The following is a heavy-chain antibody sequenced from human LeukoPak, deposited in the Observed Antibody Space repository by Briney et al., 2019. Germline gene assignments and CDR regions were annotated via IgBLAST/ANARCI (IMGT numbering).Heavy chain of an antibody. D-gene: IGHD3-10*01. CDR1: GFTFSSYA. CDR2: ISGSGGST. Sequence: QSGGSLRLSCAASGFTFSSYAMSWVRQAPGKGLEWVSAISGSGGSTYYADSVKGRFTISRDNSMNTLYLQMNSLRAEDTAVYYCAKSRLLWFGDFDYWGQGTLVTVSS. V-gene: IGHV3-23*01. CDR3: AKSRLLWFGDFDY. J-gene: IGHJ4*02.